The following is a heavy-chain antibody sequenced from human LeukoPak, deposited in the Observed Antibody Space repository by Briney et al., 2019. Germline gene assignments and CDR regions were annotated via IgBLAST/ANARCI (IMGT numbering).Heavy chain of an antibody. CDR1: GGSISSGDFY. CDR2: IYYSGST. Sequence: PSETLSLTCTVSGGSISSGDFYWSWIRQTPGKGLEWIGHIYYSGSTYSNPSLKRRVTISVDTSKKQFSLKLSSVTVADTAVYYCARDRGSGCYGPMSYWGQGILVTVSS. V-gene: IGHV4-30-4*01. D-gene: IGHD3-10*01. J-gene: IGHJ4*02. CDR3: ARDRGSGCYGPMSY.